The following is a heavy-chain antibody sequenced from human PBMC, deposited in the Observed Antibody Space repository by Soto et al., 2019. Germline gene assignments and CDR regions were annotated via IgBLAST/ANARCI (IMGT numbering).Heavy chain of an antibody. CDR1: GVTFSSYA. V-gene: IGHV1-69*01. J-gene: IGHJ5*02. Sequence: SVKXSCKASGVTFSSYASSWVRQAPGQALQWMGGTIXIFGKXNYAKTFQGRXXITADESXXTAYTELSSLRSQETAVYYCAMGYSYGHNWFDPWGQETLVTVSS. D-gene: IGHD5-18*01. CDR2: TIXIFGKX. CDR3: AMGYSYGHNWFDP.